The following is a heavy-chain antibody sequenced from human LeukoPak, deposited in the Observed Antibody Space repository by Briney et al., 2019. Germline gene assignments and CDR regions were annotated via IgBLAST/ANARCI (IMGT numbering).Heavy chain of an antibody. J-gene: IGHJ4*02. CDR3: AKAGDYVWGSYRYPPPEPYYFDY. D-gene: IGHD3-16*02. Sequence: GGSLRLSCAASGFTFSSYWMHWVRQAPGKGLVWVSRINTDGSSTSYADSVKGRFTISRDNAKNTLYLQMNSLRAEDTAVYYCAKAGDYVWGSYRYPPPEPYYFDYWGQGTLVTVSS. V-gene: IGHV3-74*01. CDR2: INTDGSST. CDR1: GFTFSSYW.